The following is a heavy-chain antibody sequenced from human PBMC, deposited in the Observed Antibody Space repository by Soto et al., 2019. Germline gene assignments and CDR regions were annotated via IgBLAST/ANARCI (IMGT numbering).Heavy chain of an antibody. CDR3: ARGLSGYYGFDY. J-gene: IGHJ4*02. CDR2: IKGDGTNT. Sequence: GGSLRLSCAASGFTFSSYWMHWVRQVPGKGLVWVSRIKGDGTNTGYADSVKGRFTISRDNVKNTLYPQMNSLRAEDTAVYYCARGLSGYYGFDYWGQGTLVTAPQ. D-gene: IGHD5-12*01. V-gene: IGHV3-74*01. CDR1: GFTFSSYW.